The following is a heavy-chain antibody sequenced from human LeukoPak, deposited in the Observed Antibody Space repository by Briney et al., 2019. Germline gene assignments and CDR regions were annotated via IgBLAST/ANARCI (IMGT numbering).Heavy chain of an antibody. V-gene: IGHV4-39*01. CDR1: GGSISTSTYS. CDR2: IYYDGKM. Sequence: SETLSLTCTVPGGSISTSTYSWGWIRQPPGKGLEWIGSIYYDGKMYNNPSLKSRVTISLDTSKNQCSLKLSSVTAADTAVFYCAGSPYSSSPYNWFDPWGQGTLVTVSS. J-gene: IGHJ5*02. D-gene: IGHD6-6*01. CDR3: AGSPYSSSPYNWFDP.